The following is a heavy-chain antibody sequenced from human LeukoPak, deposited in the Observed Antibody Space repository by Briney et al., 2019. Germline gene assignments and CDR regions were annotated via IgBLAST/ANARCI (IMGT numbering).Heavy chain of an antibody. J-gene: IGHJ4*02. CDR3: ARAGRYYGSGSYYTGYYFDY. V-gene: IGHV3-53*01. CDR1: GFTFSSYS. CDR2: IYSGGST. Sequence: GGSLRLSCAASGFTFSSYSMNWVRQAPGKGLEWVSVIYSGGSTYYADSVKGRFTISRDNSKNTLYLQMNSLRAEDTAVYYCARAGRYYGSGSYYTGYYFDYWGQGTLVTVSS. D-gene: IGHD3-10*01.